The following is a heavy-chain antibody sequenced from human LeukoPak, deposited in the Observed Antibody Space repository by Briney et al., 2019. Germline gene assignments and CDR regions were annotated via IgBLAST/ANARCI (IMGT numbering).Heavy chain of an antibody. CDR3: TRGPRRVPDVTLFDY. V-gene: IGHV3-49*04. CDR1: GFTFGDYA. Sequence: GGSLRLSCTASGFTFGDYAMNWVRQAPGKGLEWVGFIRSKAFGGTTEYAASVKGRFTISRDDSKTIAYLQMNSLKTEDTAVYYCTRGPRRVPDVTLFDYWGQGTLVTVSS. J-gene: IGHJ4*02. D-gene: IGHD2-2*01. CDR2: IRSKAFGGTT.